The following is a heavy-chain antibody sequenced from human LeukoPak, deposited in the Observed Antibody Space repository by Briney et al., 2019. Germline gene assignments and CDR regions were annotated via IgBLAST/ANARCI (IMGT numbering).Heavy chain of an antibody. V-gene: IGHV3-74*03. CDR1: GLTFSSHW. CDR2: ITNDGSST. J-gene: IGHJ4*02. D-gene: IGHD3-16*01. CDR3: ARGTSWGGDYFDY. Sequence: PGGSLRLSCAASGLTFSSHWMHWVRQAPGKGLVWVSRITNDGSSTTYAESVKGRFTISRDNAKNMLNLQMNSLRAEDTAVYYCARGTSWGGDYFDYWGQGTLVNVSS.